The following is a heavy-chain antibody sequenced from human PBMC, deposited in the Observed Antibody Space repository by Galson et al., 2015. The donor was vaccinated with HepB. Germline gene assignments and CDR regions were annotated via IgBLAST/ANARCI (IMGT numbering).Heavy chain of an antibody. Sequence: SLRLSCAASGFTFSTYSMNWVRQAPGKGLEWVSCIGTTRSNIYYADSVKGRFTISRDNAKNLLYLQMNSLRVDDTAIYYCARDFGAFGSGYGMDVWGQGTTVTVSS. CDR3: ARDFGAFGSGYGMDV. CDR1: GFTFSTYS. CDR2: IGTTRSNI. V-gene: IGHV3-21*01. J-gene: IGHJ6*02. D-gene: IGHD3-10*01.